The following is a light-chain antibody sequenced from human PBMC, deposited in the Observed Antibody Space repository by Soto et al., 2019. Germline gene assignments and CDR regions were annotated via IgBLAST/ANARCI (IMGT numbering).Light chain of an antibody. J-gene: IGKJ4*01. CDR3: HQYNSLIT. CDR2: KAS. Sequence: DIQMTQSPSTLSASVGDRVTITCRASQSISSWLAWYQQKPGKAPKLLIYKASSLESGVPSRFSGSGSGTEFTLTISRLQVYDFATSYGHQYNSLITCRGGSKV. CDR1: QSISSW. V-gene: IGKV1-5*03.